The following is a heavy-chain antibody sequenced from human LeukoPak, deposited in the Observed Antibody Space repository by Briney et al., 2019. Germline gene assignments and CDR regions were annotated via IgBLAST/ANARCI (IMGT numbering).Heavy chain of an antibody. CDR3: AKSSSLRFLEWLLSAHFDY. CDR1: GFTVSSNY. D-gene: IGHD3-3*01. V-gene: IGHV3-66*01. J-gene: IGHJ4*02. CDR2: IYSGGST. Sequence: GGSLRLSCAASGFTVSSNYMSWVRQAPGKGLEWVSVIYSGGSTYYADSVKGRFTISRDNSKNTLYLQMNSLRAEDTAVYYCAKSSSLRFLEWLLSAHFDYWGQGTLVTVSS.